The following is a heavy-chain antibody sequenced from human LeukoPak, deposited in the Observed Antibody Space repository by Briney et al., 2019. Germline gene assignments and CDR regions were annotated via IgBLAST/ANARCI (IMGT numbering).Heavy chain of an antibody. CDR3: ARQARGYGSGSFFGY. CDR1: GFTFSSYA. J-gene: IGHJ4*02. V-gene: IGHV3-23*01. Sequence: GGSLTLSCAASGFTFSSYAMSWVRQAPGKGLEWVSAISGSGGSAYYADSVKGRFTISRDNSKNTLYLQMNSLRAEDTAVYYCARQARGYGSGSFFGYWGQGTLVTVSS. D-gene: IGHD3-10*01. CDR2: ISGSGGSA.